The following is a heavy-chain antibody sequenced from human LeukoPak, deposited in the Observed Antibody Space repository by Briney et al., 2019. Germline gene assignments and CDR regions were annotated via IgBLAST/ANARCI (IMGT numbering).Heavy chain of an antibody. CDR1: GYTFTGYY. D-gene: IGHD6-13*01. Sequence: ASVKVSCKASGYTFTGYYMHWVRQAPGQGLGWMGWINPNSGGTNYAQKFQGRVTMTRDTSISTAYMELSRLRSDDTAVYYCARGRLKAQQLVEHWGQGTLVTVSS. CDR3: ARGRLKAQQLVEH. V-gene: IGHV1-2*02. CDR2: INPNSGGT. J-gene: IGHJ4*02.